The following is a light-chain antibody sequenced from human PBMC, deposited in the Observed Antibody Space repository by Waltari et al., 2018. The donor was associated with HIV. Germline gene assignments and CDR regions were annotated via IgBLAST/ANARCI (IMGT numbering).Light chain of an antibody. CDR2: ESN. CDR3: GTWDSSLSVVV. V-gene: IGLV1-51*02. CDR1: SSNIANNF. J-gene: IGLJ2*01. Sequence: QSVLTQPPSVSAAPGQKVTISCSGSSSNIANNFVSWYQQLPGTAPKLLIYESNRRPSGIPDRFSGSKSGTSATLGITGLQTGDEADYYCGTWDSSLSVVVFGGGTKLTVL.